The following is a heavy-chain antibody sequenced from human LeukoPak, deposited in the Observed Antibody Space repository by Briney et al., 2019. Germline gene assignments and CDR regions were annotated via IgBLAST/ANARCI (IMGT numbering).Heavy chain of an antibody. CDR3: ARWVSQYITAGANYNGMDV. CDR1: GFNFDDYA. Sequence: GGSLRLSCAASGFNFDDYAMHWVRQAPGKGLEWVAVISYDGSNIHYADSVKGRFTISRDNSKSTLYVQMNGLRAEDTALFHCARWVSQYITAGANYNGMDVWGQGTTVTVSS. D-gene: IGHD4-11*01. V-gene: IGHV3-30*04. CDR2: ISYDGSNI. J-gene: IGHJ6*02.